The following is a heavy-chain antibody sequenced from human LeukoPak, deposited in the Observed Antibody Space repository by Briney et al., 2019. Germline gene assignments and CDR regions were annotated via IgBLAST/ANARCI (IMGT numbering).Heavy chain of an antibody. J-gene: IGHJ5*02. Sequence: SETLSLTCTVSGGSITNYYWSWIRQPPGKGLEWLGYIYYTGATKYNPSLESRVIISVDTSKSQFSLQLSSVTAADTAVYYCTRDAEISGYTWYNWFDPWGQGILVTVSS. CDR3: TRDAEISGYTWYNWFDP. CDR2: IYYTGAT. V-gene: IGHV4-59*01. CDR1: GGSITNYY. D-gene: IGHD3-22*01.